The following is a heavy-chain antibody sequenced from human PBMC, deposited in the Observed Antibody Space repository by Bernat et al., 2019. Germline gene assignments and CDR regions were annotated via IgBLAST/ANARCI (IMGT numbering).Heavy chain of an antibody. CDR1: GGSISSGEYY. CDR3: ARGAQYYDILTGYYNVFDY. V-gene: IGHV4-30-4*01. CDR2: IYYSGST. D-gene: IGHD3-9*01. J-gene: IGHJ4*02. Sequence: QVQLQESGPGLVKPSQTLSLTCTVSGGSISSGEYYWSWIRQPPGKGLEWIGYIYYSGSTYYNPSLKSRVTISVDTSKNQFSLKLSSVTAADTAVYYCARGAQYYDILTGYYNVFDYWGQGTLVTVSS.